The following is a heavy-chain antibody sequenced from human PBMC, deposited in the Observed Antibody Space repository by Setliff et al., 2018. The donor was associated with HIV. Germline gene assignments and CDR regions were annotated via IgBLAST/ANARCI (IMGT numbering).Heavy chain of an antibody. Sequence: GGSLRLSCAASGFTFSAYRMNWVRQAPGKGLEWVSSISSSGNTRYYTDSVKGRSTISRDNAKNTLYLQMSSLRSEDTAVYYCVKGQFLEWFNWFDPWGQGTLVTVSS. CDR3: VKGQFLEWFNWFDP. V-gene: IGHV3-21*01. J-gene: IGHJ5*02. D-gene: IGHD3-3*01. CDR2: ISSSGNTR. CDR1: GFTFSAYR.